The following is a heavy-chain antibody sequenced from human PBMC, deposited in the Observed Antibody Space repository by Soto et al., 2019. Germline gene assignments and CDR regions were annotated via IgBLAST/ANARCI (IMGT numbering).Heavy chain of an antibody. CDR1: GFTFSSYG. D-gene: IGHD2-2*01. Sequence: GGSLRLSCAASGFTFSSYGMHWVRQAPGKGLEWVAVISYDGSNKYYADSVKGRFTISRDNSKNTLYLQMNSLRAEDTAVYYCAKDLDCSSTSCSWGGYYGMDVWGQGTTVTVSS. CDR2: ISYDGSNK. CDR3: AKDLDCSSTSCSWGGYYGMDV. J-gene: IGHJ6*02. V-gene: IGHV3-30*18.